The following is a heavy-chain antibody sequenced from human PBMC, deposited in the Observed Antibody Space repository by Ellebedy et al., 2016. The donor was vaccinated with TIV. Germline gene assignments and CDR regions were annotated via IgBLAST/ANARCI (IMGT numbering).Heavy chain of an antibody. CDR2: IYYSGST. J-gene: IGHJ2*01. CDR1: GGSLTNHF. Sequence: MPSETLSLTCTVSGGSLTNHFWSWIRQPPGKGLEWIASIYYSGSTNYNPSLKSGVTISVDTSKHQISLTLMSSVSAADTAVYYCARVAITAAVGGGYFDLWGRGTLVTVSS. D-gene: IGHD6-13*01. CDR3: ARVAITAAVGGGYFDL. V-gene: IGHV4-59*11.